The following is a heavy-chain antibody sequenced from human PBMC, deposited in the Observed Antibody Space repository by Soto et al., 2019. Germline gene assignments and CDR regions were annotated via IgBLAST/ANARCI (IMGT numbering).Heavy chain of an antibody. CDR1: GGTFSSYA. Sequence: ASVKVSCKASGGTFSSYAISWVRQAPGQGLEWMGGIIPIFDIANYAQKFQGRLTITADESTTAAHMELNSLRSDDTAVYYCARGVWDCSVGSCSGWLDPWGQGTVVTVSS. J-gene: IGHJ5*02. V-gene: IGHV1-69*13. CDR2: IIPIFDIA. D-gene: IGHD2-15*01. CDR3: ARGVWDCSVGSCSGWLDP.